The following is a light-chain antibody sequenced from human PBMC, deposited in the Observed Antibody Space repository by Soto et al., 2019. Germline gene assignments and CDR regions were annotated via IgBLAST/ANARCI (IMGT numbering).Light chain of an antibody. CDR1: QSVSSN. Sequence: EIVMTQSPATLSVSPGERATLSCTASQSVSSNLAWYQQKPVQAPRLLIYGASTRATGIPARFSGSGAGTDFTLIISGPQSVDFVVFHCEQYDARPSITFGKGTRLDIK. V-gene: IGKV3-15*01. J-gene: IGKJ5*01. CDR3: EQYDARPSIT. CDR2: GAS.